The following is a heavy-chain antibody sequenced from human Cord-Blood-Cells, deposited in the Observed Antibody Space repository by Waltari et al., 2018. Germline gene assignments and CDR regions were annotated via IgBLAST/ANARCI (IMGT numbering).Heavy chain of an antibody. V-gene: IGHV4-34*01. Sequence: QVQLQQWGAGLLKPSETLSLPCAVYGGSFSGYYWSWIRQPPGKGLEWIGEINHSGSTNYNPSLKSRVTISVDTSKNQFSLKLSSVTAADTAVYYCASSSGIAAADAFDIWGQGTMVTVSA. J-gene: IGHJ3*02. CDR3: ASSSGIAAADAFDI. D-gene: IGHD6-13*01. CDR1: GGSFSGYY. CDR2: INHSGST.